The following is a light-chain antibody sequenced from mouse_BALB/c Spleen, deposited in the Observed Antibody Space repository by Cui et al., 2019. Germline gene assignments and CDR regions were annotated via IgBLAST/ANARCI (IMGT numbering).Light chain of an antibody. CDR1: QDVGTA. V-gene: IGKV6-23*01. Sequence: DIVMTQSHKFMSTSVGDRVSITCKASQDVGTAVAWYQQKPGQSPKLLIYWASTRHTGVPDRFTGSGSGTDFTLTISNVQSEDLADYFCQQYSSYSWTFGGGTKLEIK. CDR2: WAS. J-gene: IGKJ1*01. CDR3: QQYSSYSWT.